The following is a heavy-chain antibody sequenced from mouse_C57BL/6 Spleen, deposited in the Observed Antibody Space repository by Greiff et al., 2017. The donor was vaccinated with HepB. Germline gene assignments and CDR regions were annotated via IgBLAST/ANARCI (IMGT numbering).Heavy chain of an antibody. J-gene: IGHJ1*03. CDR3: ASRPEDYYGSSHWYFDV. D-gene: IGHD1-1*01. CDR1: GFTFSSYG. CDR2: ISSGGSYT. V-gene: IGHV5-6*01. Sequence: EVQLVESGGDLVKPGGSLKLSCAASGFTFSSYGMSWVRQTPDKRLEWVATISSGGSYTYYPDSVKGRFTISRDNAKNTLYLQMSSLKSEDTAMYYCASRPEDYYGSSHWYFDVWGTGTTVTVSS.